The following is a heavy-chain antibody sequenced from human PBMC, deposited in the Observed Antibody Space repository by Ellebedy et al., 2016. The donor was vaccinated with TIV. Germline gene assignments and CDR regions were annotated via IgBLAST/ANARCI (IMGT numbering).Heavy chain of an antibody. Sequence: GESLKISCAASGFTFSTYAMSWVRQAPGKGLEWVLGISGSDGRTYYADSVKGRFTISRDNSKNTLFLQMNGLRGEDTAFYYCAKKAAPGTGLWYFDLWGRGTLVTVSS. D-gene: IGHD6-13*01. V-gene: IGHV3-23*01. J-gene: IGHJ2*01. CDR2: ISGSDGRT. CDR1: GFTFSTYA. CDR3: AKKAAPGTGLWYFDL.